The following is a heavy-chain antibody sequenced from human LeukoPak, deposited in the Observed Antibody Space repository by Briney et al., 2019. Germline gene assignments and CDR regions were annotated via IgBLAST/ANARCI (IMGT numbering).Heavy chain of an antibody. J-gene: IGHJ4*02. CDR1: GFTFSSYA. CDR3: VKYNPLDY. CDR2: ISGSGDST. V-gene: IGHV3-23*01. D-gene: IGHD1-14*01. Sequence: GGSLRLSCAASGFTFSSYAMSWVRQAPGKGLEWVSGISGSGDSTFYADSVKGRFTISRDNSKNTLYLHINSLRAEDTAVYYCVKYNPLDYWGQGTLVIVSS.